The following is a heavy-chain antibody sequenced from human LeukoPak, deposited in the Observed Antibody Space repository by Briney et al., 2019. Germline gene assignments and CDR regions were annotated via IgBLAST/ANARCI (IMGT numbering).Heavy chain of an antibody. D-gene: IGHD3-22*01. CDR3: ARDPIYCYDSSGYSGDY. CDR2: IIPIFGTA. Sequence: SVKVSCKASGGTFGSYAISWVRQAPGQGLEWMGRIIPIFGTANYAQKFQGRVTITTDESTSTAYMELSSLRSEDTAVYYCARDPIYCYDSSGYSGDYWGQGTLVTVPS. J-gene: IGHJ4*02. CDR1: GGTFGSYA. V-gene: IGHV1-69*05.